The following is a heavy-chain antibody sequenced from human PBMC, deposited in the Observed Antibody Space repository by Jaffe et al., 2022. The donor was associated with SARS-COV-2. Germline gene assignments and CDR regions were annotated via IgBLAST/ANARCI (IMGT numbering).Heavy chain of an antibody. J-gene: IGHJ6*02. CDR3: ARDRVEIQLEASANLRYKYSGLDV. CDR2: VYTSGST. Sequence: QVQLQESGPGLVKASQTLSLTCSVSGGSISSGSYYWSWVRQPAGKGLEWIGHVYTSGSTNYSPSLKSRVTISLDASKNQVSLRLTSVTAADTAVYYCARDRVEIQLEASANLRYKYSGLDVWGQGTTVTVSS. CDR1: GGSISSGSYY. V-gene: IGHV4-61*02. D-gene: IGHD1-1*01.